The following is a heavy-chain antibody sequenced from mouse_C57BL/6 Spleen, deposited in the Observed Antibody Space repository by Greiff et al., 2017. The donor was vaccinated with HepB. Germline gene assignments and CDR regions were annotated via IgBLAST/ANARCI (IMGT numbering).Heavy chain of an antibody. CDR1: GYTFTSYW. Sequence: QVQLQQPGAELVKPGASVKLSCKASGYTFTSYWMHWVKQRPGQGLEWIGMIHPNSGSTNYNEKFKSKATLTVDKSSSTAYMQLSSLTSEDSAVYYCARPNGAHWYFDVWGTGTTVTVSS. V-gene: IGHV1-64*01. CDR2: IHPNSGST. CDR3: ARPNGAHWYFDV. J-gene: IGHJ1*03.